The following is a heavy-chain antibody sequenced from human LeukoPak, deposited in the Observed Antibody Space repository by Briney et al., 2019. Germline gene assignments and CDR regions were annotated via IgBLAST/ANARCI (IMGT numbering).Heavy chain of an antibody. CDR1: GGSISSYY. CDR3: ASTPSAEKATVYFDY. J-gene: IGHJ4*02. D-gene: IGHD5-24*01. V-gene: IGHV4-59*08. CDR2: IYYSGST. Sequence: PSETLSLTCTVSGGSISSYYWSWIRQPPGKGLEWIGYIYYSGSTNYNPSLKSRVTISVDTSKNQFSLKLSSVTAADTAVYYCASTPSAEKATVYFDYWGQGTLVTVSS.